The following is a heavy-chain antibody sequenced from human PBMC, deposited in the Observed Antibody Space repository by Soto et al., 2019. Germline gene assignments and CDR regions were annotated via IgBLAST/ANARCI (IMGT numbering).Heavy chain of an antibody. V-gene: IGHV1-46*01. CDR1: GYIFTAYS. CDR3: AREENCSDGVCYSEYFQR. CDR2: VNPSGGST. J-gene: IGHJ1*01. Sequence: QVQLMQSGAEVKKPGASVKVSCKASGYIFTAYSMHWVRQAPGQGLEWMGVVNPSGGSTNYAQKFRGRITMTRDTSTSTVYMDLSSLTSEDTAVYYCAREENCSDGVCYSEYFQRWGQGTLVTVSS. D-gene: IGHD2-15*01.